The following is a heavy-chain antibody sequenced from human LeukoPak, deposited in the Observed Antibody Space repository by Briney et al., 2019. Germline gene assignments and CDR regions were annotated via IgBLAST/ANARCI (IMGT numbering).Heavy chain of an antibody. CDR1: GGSISSYY. CDR2: IYYSGST. Sequence: SETLSLTCTVSGGSISSYYWSWIRRPPEKGLEWIGYIYYSGSTNYNPSLKSRVTISVDTSKNQFSLKLSSVIAADTAVYYCARTTEGYCSSASCFGFSYSYYMDVWGKGTTVTISS. V-gene: IGHV4-59*01. D-gene: IGHD2-2*01. J-gene: IGHJ6*03. CDR3: ARTTEGYCSSASCFGFSYSYYMDV.